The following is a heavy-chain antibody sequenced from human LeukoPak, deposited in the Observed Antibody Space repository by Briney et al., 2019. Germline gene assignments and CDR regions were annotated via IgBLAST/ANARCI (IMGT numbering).Heavy chain of an antibody. CDR3: ARVYSGDYFDY. CDR1: GGTFSSYA. CDR2: IIPILGIA. V-gene: IGHV1-69*04. Sequence: ASVKVSCKASGGTFSSYAIRWVRQAPGQGLEWMGRIIPILGIANYAQKFQGRVTITADKSTSTAYMELSSLRSEDTAVYYCARVYSGDYFDYWGQGTLVTVSS. J-gene: IGHJ4*02. D-gene: IGHD5-18*01.